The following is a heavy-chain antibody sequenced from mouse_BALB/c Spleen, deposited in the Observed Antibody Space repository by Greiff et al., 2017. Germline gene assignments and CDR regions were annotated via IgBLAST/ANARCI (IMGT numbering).Heavy chain of an antibody. J-gene: IGHJ2*01. V-gene: IGHV1S81*02. D-gene: IGHD2-2*01. CDR1: GYTFTSYW. CDR3: AREWLPRGFYFDY. CDR2: INPSNGRT. Sequence: QVQLKQPGAELVKPGASVKLSCKASGYTFTSYWMHWVKQRPGQGLEWIGEINPSNGRTNYNEKFKSKATLTVDKSSSTAYMQLSSLTSEDSAVYYCAREWLPRGFYFDYWGQGTTLTVSS.